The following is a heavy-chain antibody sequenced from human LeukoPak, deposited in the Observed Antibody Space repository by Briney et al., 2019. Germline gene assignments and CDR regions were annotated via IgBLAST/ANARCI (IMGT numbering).Heavy chain of an antibody. V-gene: IGHV3-43*02. CDR3: AKDIRGIAAAGTGDY. CDR1: GFTFDDYA. Sequence: TGGSLRLSCAASGFTFDDYAMHWVRQAPGKGLEWVSLISGDGGSTYYADSVKGRFTISRDNSKNSLYLQMNSLRTEDTALYYYAKDIRGIAAAGTGDYWGQGTLVTVSS. CDR2: ISGDGGST. D-gene: IGHD6-13*01. J-gene: IGHJ4*02.